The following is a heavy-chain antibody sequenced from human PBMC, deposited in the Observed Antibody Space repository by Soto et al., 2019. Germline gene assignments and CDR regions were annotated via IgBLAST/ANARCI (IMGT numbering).Heavy chain of an antibody. CDR3: THSTDTSMALDY. J-gene: IGHJ4*02. V-gene: IGHV2-5*02. CDR1: GFSLSTTGVG. Sequence: QIALKESGPTLVKPAQTLTLTCTFSGFSLSTTGVGVGWIRQPPGKALEWLALIYWDDDRRYSPSLKSRLTITKDTSKNQVVLTMTNMGPVDSATYYCTHSTDTSMALDYWGQGTLVTVSS. CDR2: IYWDDDR. D-gene: IGHD5-18*01.